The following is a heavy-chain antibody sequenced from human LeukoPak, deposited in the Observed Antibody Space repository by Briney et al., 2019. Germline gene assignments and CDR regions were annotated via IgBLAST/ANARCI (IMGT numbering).Heavy chain of an antibody. CDR3: ARDPGGWGNFDY. V-gene: IGHV3-66*01. D-gene: IGHD6-19*01. J-gene: IGHJ4*02. CDR2: IYSGGST. CDR1: GFTVTTNS. Sequence: GGSLRLSCAVSGFTVTTNSMSWVRQAPGKGLKWVSVIYSGGSTYYADSVKGRFTISRDYSKDTLYLQMNSLRAEDTAVYYCARDPGGWGNFDYWGQGTLVTVSS.